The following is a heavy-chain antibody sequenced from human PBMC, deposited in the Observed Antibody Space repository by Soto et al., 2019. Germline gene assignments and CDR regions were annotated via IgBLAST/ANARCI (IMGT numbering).Heavy chain of an antibody. V-gene: IGHV5-51*01. J-gene: IGHJ6*02. CDR1: GYSFSNYW. CDR2: IYPGGSDT. Sequence: GESLKISCKGSGYSFSNYWIAWVRQMPGKGLEWMGIIYPGGSDTRYSPSFQGQVTISADKSISTAYLQWSSLKASDTAMYYCASSTVTTYYYYYGMDVWGQGTTVTVSS. CDR3: ASSTVTTYYYYYGMDV. D-gene: IGHD4-17*01.